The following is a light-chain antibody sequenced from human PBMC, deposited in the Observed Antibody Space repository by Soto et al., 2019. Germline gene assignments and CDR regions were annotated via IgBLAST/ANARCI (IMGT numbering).Light chain of an antibody. J-gene: IGKJ1*01. V-gene: IGKV4-1*01. CDR2: WAS. Sequence: DIVMTQSPDSLAVFLGERATINCKSSQSVLSSSNNRNYLAWFQQKPGQPPKLLVSWASTRESGVPDRFSGSGSGTDFTRTISSLQAEDVAFYWCQQYYNAPLTFGQGTKVEIK. CDR1: QSVLSSSNNRNY. CDR3: QQYYNAPLT.